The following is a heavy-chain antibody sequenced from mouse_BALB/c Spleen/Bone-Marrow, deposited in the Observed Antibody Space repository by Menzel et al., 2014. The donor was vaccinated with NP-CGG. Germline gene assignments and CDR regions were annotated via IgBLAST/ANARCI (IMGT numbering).Heavy chain of an antibody. J-gene: IGHJ1*01. V-gene: IGHV14-3*02. Sequence: VQLQQSGAELVKPGASVKLSCTASGFNIKDTYMHWVKQRPEQGLEWIGRIDPANGNTKYDPKFQGKATITADTSSNTAYLQLSSLTSEDTAVYYCARWAKLGRGYFDVWGAGTTVTVSS. D-gene: IGHD4-1*01. CDR3: ARWAKLGRGYFDV. CDR1: GFNIKDTY. CDR2: IDPANGNT.